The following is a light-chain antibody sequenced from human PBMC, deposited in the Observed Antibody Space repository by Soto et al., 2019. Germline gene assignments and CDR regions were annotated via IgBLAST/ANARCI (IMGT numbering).Light chain of an antibody. CDR1: SSDVGGYKY. CDR3: CSYAGGPEV. Sequence: QSVLTQPRSVSGSPGQSVTISCTGTSSDVGGYKYVSWYQQKPGKAPKLIIYGVSRWPSGVPNHFSGSKSGNRASLTISGLQAEDEGDYYCCSYAGGPEVFGTGTKVTVL. V-gene: IGLV2-11*01. CDR2: GVS. J-gene: IGLJ1*01.